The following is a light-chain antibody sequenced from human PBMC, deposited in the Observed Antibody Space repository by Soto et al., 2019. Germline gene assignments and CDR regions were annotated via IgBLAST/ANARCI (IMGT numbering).Light chain of an antibody. CDR3: SSYNNNYTVV. V-gene: IGLV2-14*03. CDR2: NVN. CDR1: SSDVGGYDY. Sequence: QSALTQVASVSGSPGQSITISCTGTSSDVGGYDYVSWYQQHPGKAPKLMIYNVNYRPSGVSDRFSGSKSGDTASLTISGIQAEAEANYYCSSYNNNYTVVFGGGTKVTVL. J-gene: IGLJ2*01.